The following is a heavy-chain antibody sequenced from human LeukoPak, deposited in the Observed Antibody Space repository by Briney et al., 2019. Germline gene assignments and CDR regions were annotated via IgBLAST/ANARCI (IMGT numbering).Heavy chain of an antibody. D-gene: IGHD5-18*01. J-gene: IGHJ4*02. V-gene: IGHV3-48*01. Sequence: GGSLRLSCAASGFNFGSYSMTWVRQAPGKGLEWVSYISSSSSTIYYADSVKGRFTISRDNAKNSLYLQMNSLRAEDTAVYYCARDKELWLVYYFDYWGQGTLVTVSS. CDR1: GFNFGSYS. CDR2: ISSSSSTI. CDR3: ARDKELWLVYYFDY.